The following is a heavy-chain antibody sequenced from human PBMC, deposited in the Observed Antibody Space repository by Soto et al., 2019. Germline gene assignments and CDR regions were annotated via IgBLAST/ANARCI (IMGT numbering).Heavy chain of an antibody. Sequence: GGSLRLSCAASGFTFSSFGLHWVRQAPGKGLEWVAVISYDGSNKYYADSVKGRFTISRDNSKNTLYLQVNSLRAEDTAVYYCAKDKSPFGSGSYSGNYNWLDPWGQGTLVTVSS. D-gene: IGHD3-10*01. CDR2: ISYDGSNK. V-gene: IGHV3-30*18. CDR1: GFTFSSFG. J-gene: IGHJ5*02. CDR3: AKDKSPFGSGSYSGNYNWLDP.